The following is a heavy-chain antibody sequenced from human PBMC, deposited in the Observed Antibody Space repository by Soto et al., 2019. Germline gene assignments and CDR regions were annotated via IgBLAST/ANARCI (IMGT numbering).Heavy chain of an antibody. J-gene: IGHJ6*03. D-gene: IGHD3-9*01. CDR2: ISAYNGNT. Sequence: GASVKVSCKASGYTFTSYGISWVRQAPGQGLEWMGWISAYNGNTNYAQKLQGRVTMTTDTSTSTAYMELRSLRFDATAVYYCARDGGSPFPLDYDILTGYSEAQVYYMDVWGKGTTVTVSS. CDR1: GYTFTSYG. CDR3: ARDGGSPFPLDYDILTGYSEAQVYYMDV. V-gene: IGHV1-18*01.